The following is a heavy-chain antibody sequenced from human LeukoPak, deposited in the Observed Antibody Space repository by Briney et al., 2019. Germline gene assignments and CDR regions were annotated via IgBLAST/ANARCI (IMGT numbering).Heavy chain of an antibody. V-gene: IGHV4-39*01. Sequence: PSETLSLTCTVSGGSTSSSSYYWGWIRQPPGKGLEWIGSIYYSGSTYYNPSLKSRVTISVDTSKNQFSLKLSSVTAADTAVYYCARQRTDTAMVTPRSYYFDYWGQGTLVTVSS. CDR1: GGSTSSSSYY. CDR2: IYYSGST. D-gene: IGHD5-18*01. CDR3: ARQRTDTAMVTPRSYYFDY. J-gene: IGHJ4*02.